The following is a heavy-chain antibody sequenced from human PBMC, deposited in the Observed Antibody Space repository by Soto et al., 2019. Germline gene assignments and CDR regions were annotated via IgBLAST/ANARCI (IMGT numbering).Heavy chain of an antibody. J-gene: IGHJ3*02. CDR3: VRASGDYDAFDI. CDR2: INHSGST. Sequence: QVQLQQWGAGLLKPSETLSLTCAVYGGSFSGYYWSWIRQPPGKGLEWIGEINHSGSTNYNPSLKSRVTISVDTSKNQFSLKLSSVTAADTAVYYCVRASGDYDAFDIWGQGTMVTVSS. CDR1: GGSFSGYY. V-gene: IGHV4-34*01. D-gene: IGHD4-17*01.